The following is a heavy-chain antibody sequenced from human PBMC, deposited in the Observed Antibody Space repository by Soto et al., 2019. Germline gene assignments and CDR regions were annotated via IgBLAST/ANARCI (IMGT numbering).Heavy chain of an antibody. J-gene: IGHJ3*02. CDR3: ASTQPFRGEVIREDAFDI. V-gene: IGHV3-33*01. CDR1: GFTFSSYG. D-gene: IGHD3-3*01. CDR2: IWYDGSNK. Sequence: QVQLVESGGGVVQPGRSLRLSCAASGFTFSSYGMHWVRQAPGKGLEWVAVIWYDGSNKYYADSVKGRFTISRDNSKNTLYLQMNSLRAEDTAVYYCASTQPFRGEVIREDAFDIWGQGTMVTVSS.